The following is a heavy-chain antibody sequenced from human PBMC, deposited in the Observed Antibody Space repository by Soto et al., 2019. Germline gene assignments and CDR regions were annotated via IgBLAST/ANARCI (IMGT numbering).Heavy chain of an antibody. V-gene: IGHV3-30*18. Sequence: QVQLVESGGGVVQPGRSLRLSCTASGFTFSSYGIYWVRQAPGKGLEWVAVISNDGSNTYYADSVKGRFTISRDNSKNTLFLQMNSLRADDTAVYYCAKGRSGNYFDPWGQGTLVTVSS. CDR3: AKGRSGNYFDP. CDR1: GFTFSSYG. D-gene: IGHD1-26*01. J-gene: IGHJ5*02. CDR2: ISNDGSNT.